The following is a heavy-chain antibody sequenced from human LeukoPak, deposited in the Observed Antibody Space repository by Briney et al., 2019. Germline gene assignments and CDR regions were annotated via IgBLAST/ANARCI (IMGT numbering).Heavy chain of an antibody. Sequence: SQTLSLTCAISGDSVSSNSAAWNWIRQSPSRGLEWLGRTYYRSKWYNDYAVSVKSRITINPDKSKNQFSLQLNSVTPEDTAVYYCAREVDSRYSSPIDAFDIWGQGTMVTVSS. CDR3: AREVDSRYSSPIDAFDI. D-gene: IGHD6-13*01. CDR1: GDSVSSNSAA. J-gene: IGHJ3*02. V-gene: IGHV6-1*01. CDR2: TYYRSKWYN.